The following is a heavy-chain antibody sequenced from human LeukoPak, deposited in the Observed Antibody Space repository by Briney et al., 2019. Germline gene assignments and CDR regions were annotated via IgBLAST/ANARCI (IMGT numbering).Heavy chain of an antibody. CDR1: GGSFSGYY. D-gene: IGHD3-10*01. V-gene: IGHV4-34*01. Sequence: SETLSLTCAVYGGSFSGYYWSWIRQPPGKGLEWIGEINHSGSTNYNPSLKSRVTISVDTSKNQFSLKLSSVTAADTAVYYCARGDSGRDYWGQGTLVTVSS. CDR3: ARGDSGRDY. CDR2: INHSGST. J-gene: IGHJ4*02.